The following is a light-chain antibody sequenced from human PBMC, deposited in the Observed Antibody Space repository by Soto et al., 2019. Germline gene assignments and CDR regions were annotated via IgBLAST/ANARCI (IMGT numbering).Light chain of an antibody. CDR1: QSVLYSSNNKNY. CDR2: WAS. J-gene: IGKJ2*02. V-gene: IGKV4-1*01. CDR3: QQYYSTPRT. Sequence: DIVMTQPPDSLAVSLGERATINCKSSQSVLYSSNNKNYLAWYQQKQGQPPKLLIYWASTRESGVPDRFSGSGAGTDFTLTISILQDEDVAVYYCQQYYSTPRTFGQGTKLEIK.